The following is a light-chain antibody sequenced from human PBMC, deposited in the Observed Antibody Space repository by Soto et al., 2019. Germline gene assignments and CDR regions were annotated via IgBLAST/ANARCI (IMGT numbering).Light chain of an antibody. J-gene: IGKJ1*01. CDR2: AAS. V-gene: IGKV3-20*01. CDR3: QQYHTSPVT. Sequence: ETVLTQSPATVSLSPGDRATLPCRASQSVSSNKLAWYQQKPGQAPRLLIYAASSRATGIPDRFSGSGSGTDFTLTISRLEPEDFAVYYCQQYHTSPVTFGQGTKVDIK. CDR1: QSVSSNK.